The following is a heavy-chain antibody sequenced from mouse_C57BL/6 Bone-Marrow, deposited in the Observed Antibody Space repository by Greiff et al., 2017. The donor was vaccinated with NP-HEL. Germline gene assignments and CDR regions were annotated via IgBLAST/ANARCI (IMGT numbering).Heavy chain of an antibody. CDR3: ARYVVPRREGYYFDY. J-gene: IGHJ2*01. CDR1: GYAFSSYW. D-gene: IGHD1-1*02. CDR2: IYPGDGDT. Sequence: QVQLKESGAELVKPGASVKISCKASGYAFSSYWMNWVKQRPGKGLEWIGQIYPGDGDTNYNGKFKGKATLTADKSSSTAYMQLSSLTSEDSAVYFCARYVVPRREGYYFDYWGQGTTLTVSS. V-gene: IGHV1-80*01.